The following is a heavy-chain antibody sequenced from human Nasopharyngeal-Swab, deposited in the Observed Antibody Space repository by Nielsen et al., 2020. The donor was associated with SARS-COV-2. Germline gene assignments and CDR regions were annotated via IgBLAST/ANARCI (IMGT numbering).Heavy chain of an antibody. J-gene: IGHJ4*02. CDR3: AKANTRDFDY. Sequence: GESLKISCAASGFTFSSYSMNWVRQAPGKGLEWVSYISSSSSTIYYADSVKGRFTISRDNSRKTLYLQMNSLRAEDTAVYHCAKANTRDFDYWGQGTLVTVSS. CDR2: ISSSSSTI. V-gene: IGHV3-48*04. CDR1: GFTFSSYS.